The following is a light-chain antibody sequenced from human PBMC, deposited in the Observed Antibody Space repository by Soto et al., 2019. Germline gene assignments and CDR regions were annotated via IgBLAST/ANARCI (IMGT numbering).Light chain of an antibody. CDR1: QSVKTN. Sequence: IVMTQSPATLSVSPWERATLSCRASQSVKTNLAWYQQKPGQAPRLLIYGASTRATGISARFSGSGSGTEFTLTISGLQSEDFAVYYCQQYNNWPGTFGQGTKVDIK. V-gene: IGKV3-15*01. J-gene: IGKJ1*01. CDR3: QQYNNWPGT. CDR2: GAS.